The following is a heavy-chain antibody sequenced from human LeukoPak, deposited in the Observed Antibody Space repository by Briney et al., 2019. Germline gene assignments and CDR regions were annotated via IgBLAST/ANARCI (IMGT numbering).Heavy chain of an antibody. CDR3: ASRWRNGMDL. CDR1: GASIISSNW. CDR2: IYHSGST. Sequence: SETLSLACAVSGASIISSNWWGWVRQPPGKGLEWIGEIYHSGSTNSNPSLKSRVTMSVDKSKNQVSLRLSSVTAADTAMYYCASRWRNGMDLWGQGPTVTVSS. J-gene: IGHJ6*02. V-gene: IGHV4-4*02. D-gene: IGHD1-1*01.